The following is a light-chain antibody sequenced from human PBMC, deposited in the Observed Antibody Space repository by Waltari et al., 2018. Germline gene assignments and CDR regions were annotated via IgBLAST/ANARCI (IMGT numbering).Light chain of an antibody. CDR2: WAS. V-gene: IGKV4-1*01. J-gene: IGKJ3*01. CDR3: HQYYSLFT. Sequence: DIMMTQSPDSLAVSLCERATINCKSSQSLFYSSNSKNYLAWYQQKPGQSPKLLIYWASTRESGVPDRFSGSGSGTDFTLTISTLQAEDVAVYYCHQYYSLFTFGPGTKVDIK. CDR1: QSLFYSSNSKNY.